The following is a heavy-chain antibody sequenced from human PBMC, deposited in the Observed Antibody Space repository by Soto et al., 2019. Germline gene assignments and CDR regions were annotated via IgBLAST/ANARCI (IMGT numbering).Heavy chain of an antibody. J-gene: IGHJ6*02. CDR1: GLTFSDYG. V-gene: IGHV3-30*18. CDR2: ISYDGSFV. D-gene: IGHD1-1*01. Sequence: GGSLRLSCVVSGLTFSDYGFHWVRQAPGKGLDWVAAISYDGSFVYYADSVRGRFTISRDNSRNTLDLQMNTLRHEDTAVYYCAKERGRNRNFAMDVWGQGTSVTVSS. CDR3: AKERGRNRNFAMDV.